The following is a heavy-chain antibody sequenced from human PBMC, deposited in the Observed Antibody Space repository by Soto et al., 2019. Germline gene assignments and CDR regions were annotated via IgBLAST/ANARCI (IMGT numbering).Heavy chain of an antibody. CDR2: ISAYNGNT. D-gene: IGHD2-15*01. CDR3: ARDLVAQAIVVVVGNWFDP. CDR1: GYTFTSYG. J-gene: IGHJ5*02. Sequence: GASVKVSCKASGYTFTSYGISWVRQAPGQGLEWMGWISAYNGNTNYAQKLQGRVTMTTDTSTSTAYMELRSLRSDDTAVYYCARDLVAQAIVVVVGNWFDPWGQGNLVTVSS. V-gene: IGHV1-18*01.